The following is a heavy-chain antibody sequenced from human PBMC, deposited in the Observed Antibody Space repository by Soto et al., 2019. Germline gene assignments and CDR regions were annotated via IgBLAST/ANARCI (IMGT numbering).Heavy chain of an antibody. Sequence: QVQLVQSGAEVKKPGASVKVSCKASGYIFSNYFLHWVRQAPGQRLEWMGWINAGNGDTKYSQKFQGGVTFTRDTSASTVYMELSSLRSEDTAVYYCASPSYGSGNFYWGQGTLVTVSS. J-gene: IGHJ4*02. D-gene: IGHD3-10*01. CDR3: ASPSYGSGNFY. V-gene: IGHV1-3*01. CDR2: INAGNGDT. CDR1: GYIFSNYF.